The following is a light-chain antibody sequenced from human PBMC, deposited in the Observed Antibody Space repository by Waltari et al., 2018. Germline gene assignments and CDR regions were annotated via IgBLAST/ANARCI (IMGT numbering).Light chain of an antibody. CDR2: QDS. J-gene: IGLJ2*01. Sequence: SYELTQPPSVSVSPGQTASITCSGDKLGDKYACWYQQKPGQSAGLVIYQDSKRPSGIPERFSGSNSGNTATLTISGTQAMDEADYYCQAWDSSTNVVFGGGTKLTVL. CDR1: KLGDKY. CDR3: QAWDSSTNVV. V-gene: IGLV3-1*01.